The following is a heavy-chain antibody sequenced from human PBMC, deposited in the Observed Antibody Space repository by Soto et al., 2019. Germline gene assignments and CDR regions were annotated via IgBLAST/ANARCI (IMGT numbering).Heavy chain of an antibody. CDR3: ARYTITVAGVIVLSDD. V-gene: IGHV4-38-2*01. J-gene: IGHJ4*02. D-gene: IGHD3-16*02. CDR1: GDSITSIYH. CDR2: IYHGGTT. Sequence: SETLSLTCAVSGDSITSIYHWAWIRQPPGRGLEWVASIYHGGTTYYNPSLKSRVTISVDTSNNQFSLNLSSVTAADTAVYDFARYTITVAGVIVLSDDWGQGSLVPLSS.